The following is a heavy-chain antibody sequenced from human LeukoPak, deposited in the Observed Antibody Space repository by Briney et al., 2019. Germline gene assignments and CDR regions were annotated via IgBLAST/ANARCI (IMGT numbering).Heavy chain of an antibody. J-gene: IGHJ3*02. V-gene: IGHV4-30-4*08. CDR2: IYYSGST. CDR1: GGSISSGDYY. D-gene: IGHD5-18*01. Sequence: PSQTLPLTCTVSGGSISSGDYYWSWIRQPPGKGLEWIGYIYYSGSTYYNPSLKSRVTISVDTPKNQFSLKLSSVTAADTAVYYCARERYVDTVPPAFDIWGQGTMVTVSS. CDR3: ARERYVDTVPPAFDI.